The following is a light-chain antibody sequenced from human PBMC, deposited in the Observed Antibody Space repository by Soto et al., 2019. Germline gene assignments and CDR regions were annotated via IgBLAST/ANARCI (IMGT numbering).Light chain of an antibody. J-gene: IGKJ3*01. V-gene: IGKV2-28*01. Sequence: DVVMTQSPLSLPVTPGEPASISCRSSQSLLYSTGYTYLDWYVQMPGQSPQLLIYLGSYRASGVPDRLSGSGSGTDFTLEISRVEAEDVGVYYCMQALQTPFTFGPGTKVDIK. CDR3: MQALQTPFT. CDR2: LGS. CDR1: QSLLYSTGYTY.